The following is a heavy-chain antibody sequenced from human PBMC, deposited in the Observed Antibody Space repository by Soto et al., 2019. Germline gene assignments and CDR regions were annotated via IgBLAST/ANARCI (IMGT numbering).Heavy chain of an antibody. J-gene: IGHJ6*02. CDR1: GYTFTSYD. D-gene: IGHD2-2*01. Sequence: ASVKVSCKASGYTFTSYDINWVRQATGQGLEWMGWMNPNSGDTGYAQKFQGRLTMTRNTSISTAYMELSSLRSEDTAVYYCAREGRCSSTSCYGSYGMDVWGQGTTVTVSS. CDR3: AREGRCSSTSCYGSYGMDV. CDR2: MNPNSGDT. V-gene: IGHV1-8*01.